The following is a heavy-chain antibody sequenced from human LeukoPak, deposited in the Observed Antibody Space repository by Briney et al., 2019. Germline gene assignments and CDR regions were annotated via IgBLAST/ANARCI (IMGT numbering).Heavy chain of an antibody. CDR2: INHSGST. J-gene: IGHJ4*02. Sequence: SETLSLTCAVSGGSFSGYYWSWIRQPPGKGLEWIGEINHSGSTNYNPSLKSRVTISVDTSKNQFSLKLSSVTAADTAVYYCARASMVRGAIDYWGQGTLVTVSS. CDR3: ARASMVRGAIDY. V-gene: IGHV4-34*01. CDR1: GGSFSGYY. D-gene: IGHD3-10*01.